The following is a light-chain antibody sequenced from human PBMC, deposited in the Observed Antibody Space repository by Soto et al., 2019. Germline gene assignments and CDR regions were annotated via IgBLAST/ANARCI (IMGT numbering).Light chain of an antibody. CDR2: RAS. J-gene: IGKJ1*01. CDR3: QQYQNLWT. V-gene: IGKV3-15*01. CDR1: QTIYSN. Sequence: IVMTQSPATLSVCQGEIATLSCRAGQTIYSNVAWYQQRPGQAPRLLIYRASTRATGVPARFSGSGSGTEFTLTISGLQSEDFALYYCQQYQNLWTFGQGTKVDIK.